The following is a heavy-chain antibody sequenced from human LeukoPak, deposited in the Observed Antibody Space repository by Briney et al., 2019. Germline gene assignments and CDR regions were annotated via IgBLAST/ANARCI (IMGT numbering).Heavy chain of an antibody. D-gene: IGHD4-11*01. CDR3: ATDYRDYYYYYYALDV. J-gene: IGHJ6*02. CDR2: FGPEDGET. CDR1: GNTLTGLS. V-gene: IGHV1-24*01. Sequence: GASVKVSCKVSGNTLTGLSVHWLRQAPGKGLEWMGGFGPEDGETINALKFQGRVIMTEGTSTDTAFMELSNLRSEDTAVYYCATDYRDYYYYYYALDVWGQGTTVTVSS.